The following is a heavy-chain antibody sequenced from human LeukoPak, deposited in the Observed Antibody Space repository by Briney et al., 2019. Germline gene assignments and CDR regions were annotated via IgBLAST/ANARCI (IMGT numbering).Heavy chain of an antibody. CDR1: GFTFSSYS. J-gene: IGHJ4*02. V-gene: IGHV3-21*01. D-gene: IGHD5-24*01. CDR3: ARGKDGYNLY. Sequence: PGGSLRLSSAASGFTFSSYSMNWVRQAPGKGRWCVSSISSSSSYINYADSVKGRFTISRDNAKNSLYLQMNSLRAEDTAVYYCARGKDGYNLYWGQGTLVTVSS. CDR2: ISSSSSYI.